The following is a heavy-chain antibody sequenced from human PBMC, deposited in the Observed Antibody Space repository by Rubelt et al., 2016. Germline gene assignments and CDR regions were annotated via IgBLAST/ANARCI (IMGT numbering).Heavy chain of an antibody. Sequence: QVQLQESGPGLVKPSQTLTLTCTVSGGSINNGGYYWTWVRQHPGTDLEWIGYAFYSGITDYNSYLKSGFIMSIDTSQNQFSLRWSSGTAADTAVNYCARSRGMFFDYWGRGALVTVSS. CDR3: ARSRGMFFDY. J-gene: IGHJ4*02. V-gene: IGHV4-31*03. CDR1: GGSINNGGYY. D-gene: IGHD3-10*01. CDR2: AFYSGIT.